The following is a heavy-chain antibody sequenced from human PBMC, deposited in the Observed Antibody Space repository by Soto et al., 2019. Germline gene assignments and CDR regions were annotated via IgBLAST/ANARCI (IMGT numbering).Heavy chain of an antibody. Sequence: EVQLLESGGGLVQPGGSLRLSCAASGFSFNTYAMSWVRQARGKGPEWVSTVSASGGSTYSADSVKGRFTISRANPKNTVHLQMNSLRAEDTAVYYCAKTMGDCSGGSCYGAYSMDVWGKGITVTVSS. V-gene: IGHV3-23*01. CDR3: AKTMGDCSGGSCYGAYSMDV. CDR2: VSASGGST. J-gene: IGHJ6*04. D-gene: IGHD2-15*01. CDR1: GFSFNTYA.